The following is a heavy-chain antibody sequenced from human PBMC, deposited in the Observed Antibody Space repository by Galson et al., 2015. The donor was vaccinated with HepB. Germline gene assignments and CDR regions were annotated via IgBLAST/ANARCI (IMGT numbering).Heavy chain of an antibody. CDR1: GFSLNTNGVG. J-gene: IGHJ3*01. Sequence: PALVKPTQTLTLTCTFSGFSLNTNGVGVGWIRQPPGKALECLALIYWDDNKRYNPSLESRITVTRDTSKNLVVLTMTNMGPVDTATYFCAHRLRSGSYEDAFDVWGQGMKVTVSS. D-gene: IGHD1-26*01. CDR2: IYWDDNK. CDR3: AHRLRSGSYEDAFDV. V-gene: IGHV2-5*02.